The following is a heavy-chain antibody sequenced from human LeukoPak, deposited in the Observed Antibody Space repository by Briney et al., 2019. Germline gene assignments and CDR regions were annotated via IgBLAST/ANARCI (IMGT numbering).Heavy chain of an antibody. J-gene: IGHJ4*02. V-gene: IGHV4-59*08. Sequence: SETLSLTCTVSGGSISGYYWSWIRQPPGKGLEWIGYIYYSGSTNYNPSLKSRVTISVDTSKSQFSLKLSSVTAADTAVYYCATFDSSGYYLFDYWGQGTLVTVSS. CDR2: IYYSGST. CDR3: ATFDSSGYYLFDY. CDR1: GGSISGYY. D-gene: IGHD3-22*01.